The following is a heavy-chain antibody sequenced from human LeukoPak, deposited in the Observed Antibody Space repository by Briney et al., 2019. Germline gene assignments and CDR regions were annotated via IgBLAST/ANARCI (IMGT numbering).Heavy chain of an antibody. CDR2: ISGSGGST. V-gene: IGHV3-23*01. D-gene: IGHD6-13*01. J-gene: IGHJ4*02. Sequence: GGSLRLSCAASGFTFSSYAMSWVRQAPGKGLEWVSAISGSGGSTYYADSVKGRFTISRDNSKNTLYLQMSSLRAEDTAVYYCAKDLEGIAAALVDYWGQGTLVTVSS. CDR1: GFTFSSYA. CDR3: AKDLEGIAAALVDY.